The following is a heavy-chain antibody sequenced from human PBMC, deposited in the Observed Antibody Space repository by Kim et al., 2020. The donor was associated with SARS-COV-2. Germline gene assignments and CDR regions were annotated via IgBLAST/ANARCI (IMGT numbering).Heavy chain of an antibody. CDR3: VKEVGRWPGALDI. J-gene: IGHJ4*02. V-gene: IGHV3-9*01. D-gene: IGHD1-26*01. CDR1: GFTFDEYA. CDR2: IYYNSNNI. Sequence: GGSLRLSCAASGFTFDEYAMHWVRQAPGKGLEWVSVIYYNSNNIYYADSVKGRFTISRDNAKNSLYLQMNSLRPEDTAAYYCVKEVGRWPGALDIWGRGTLVIVSS.